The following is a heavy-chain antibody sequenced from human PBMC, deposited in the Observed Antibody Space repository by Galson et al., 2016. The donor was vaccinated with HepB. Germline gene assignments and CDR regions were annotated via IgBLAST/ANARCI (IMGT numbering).Heavy chain of an antibody. CDR2: ISSSSAYV. Sequence: SLRLSCAASGFSISTYTMNWVRQAPGKGLEWISYISSSSAYVDYADSVKGRFTISRENAKNSLYLQVNSLRAEDTAVYYCARDRSHFSSGYYTGARDVFAIWGQGTVVTVSS. J-gene: IGHJ3*02. CDR3: ARDRSHFSSGYYTGARDVFAI. D-gene: IGHD3-3*01. CDR1: GFSISTYT. V-gene: IGHV3-21*01.